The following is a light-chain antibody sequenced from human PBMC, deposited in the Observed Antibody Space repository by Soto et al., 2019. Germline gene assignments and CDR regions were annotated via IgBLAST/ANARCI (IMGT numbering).Light chain of an antibody. CDR1: QVISSY. Sequence: DIQLTQAPSFLSASAGDRFTITCRASQVISSYLAWYQQKTGRAPKLLIYAASTLQSGVPSRLRGSGYGTEFTLTITSMKPEDFATYYCQQLNSFPITFGQGTRLEIK. J-gene: IGKJ5*01. CDR3: QQLNSFPIT. CDR2: AAS. V-gene: IGKV1-9*01.